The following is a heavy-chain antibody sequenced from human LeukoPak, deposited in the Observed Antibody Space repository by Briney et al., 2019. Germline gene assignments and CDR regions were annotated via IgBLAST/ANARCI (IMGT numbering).Heavy chain of an antibody. CDR2: ISGSGGST. CDR1: GFTFSSYA. Sequence: PGGSLRLSCAASGFTFSSYAMSWVRQAPGKGLEWVSAISGSGGSTYYADSVKGRFTISRDNSKNTLYLQMNSLRAEDTAVYYCAKVGDFWSGYQSYYYYYYMDVWGKGTTVTVSS. V-gene: IGHV3-23*01. D-gene: IGHD3-3*01. J-gene: IGHJ6*03. CDR3: AKVGDFWSGYQSYYYYYYMDV.